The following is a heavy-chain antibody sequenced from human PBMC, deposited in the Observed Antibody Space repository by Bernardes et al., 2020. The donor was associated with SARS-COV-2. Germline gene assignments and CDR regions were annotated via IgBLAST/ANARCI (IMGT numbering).Heavy chain of an antibody. J-gene: IGHJ3*02. D-gene: IGHD3-3*01. CDR1: GGPISSYY. V-gene: IGHV4-4*07. CDR3: ARVTGFELVGWLKGRKTAFDI. Sequence: SEPLSLTCTASGGPISSYYWSWIRQPAGKGLEWIGRIYTSGSTNYNPSLKSRVTMSVDTSKNQFSLNLSSVTAADTAVYYCARVTGFELVGWLKGRKTAFDIWGQGTMVTVSS. CDR2: IYTSGST.